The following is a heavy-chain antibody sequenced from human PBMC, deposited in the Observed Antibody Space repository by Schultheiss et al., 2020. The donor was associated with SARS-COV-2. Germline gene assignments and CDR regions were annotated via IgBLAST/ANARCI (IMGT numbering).Heavy chain of an antibody. Sequence: SGPTLVKPTETLTLTCTVSGFSLSNARMGVSWIRQPPGKALEWLALIYWDDDKRYSPSLKSRLTITKDTSKNQVVLTMTNMDPVDTATYYCAHRKIAVAWFDYWGQGTLVTVSS. V-gene: IGHV2-5*02. CDR2: IYWDDDK. CDR1: GFSLSNARMG. CDR3: AHRKIAVAWFDY. J-gene: IGHJ4*02. D-gene: IGHD6-19*01.